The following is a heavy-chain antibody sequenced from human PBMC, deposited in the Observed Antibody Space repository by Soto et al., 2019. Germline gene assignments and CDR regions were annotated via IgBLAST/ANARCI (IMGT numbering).Heavy chain of an antibody. D-gene: IGHD4-17*01. J-gene: IGHJ4*02. Sequence: QVQLQESGPGLVKPSQTLSLTCTVSGGSISSGGYYWSWIRQHPGKGLEWIGYIYYSESTYYNPSLKXRLTXSXDTSKNQFSLKLSSVTAADTAVYYCARLYGGTLLDYWGQGTLVTVSS. CDR2: IYYSEST. CDR3: ARLYGGTLLDY. CDR1: GGSISSGGYY. V-gene: IGHV4-31*03.